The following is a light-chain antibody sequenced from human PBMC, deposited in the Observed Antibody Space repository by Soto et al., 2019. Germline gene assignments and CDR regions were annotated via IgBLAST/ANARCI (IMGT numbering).Light chain of an antibody. CDR3: QKFNDWPRT. V-gene: IGKV3-15*01. CDR2: GAS. J-gene: IGKJ1*01. CDR1: QSVTSN. Sequence: DIVMTQSPVTLSVSPRERATLSCRASQSVTSNLAWYQQKPGQASRLLIFGASTMATGIPARFSGSGSGTEFTLTISNLQTEDFAIYYCQKFNDWPRTFGQGTKV.